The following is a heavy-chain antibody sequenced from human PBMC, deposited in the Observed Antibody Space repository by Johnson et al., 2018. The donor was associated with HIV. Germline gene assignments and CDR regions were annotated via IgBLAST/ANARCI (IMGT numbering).Heavy chain of an antibody. Sequence: QVQLVESGGGVVQPGGSLRLSCAASGFTFSSYGMHWVRQAPGKGLEWVAFIRYDGSNKYYADSVKGRFTISRDNSKNTVYLQMNSLRVEDTAVYYCARAYTYGAFDIWGQGTMVTVSS. CDR2: IRYDGSNK. D-gene: IGHD5-18*01. CDR1: GFTFSSYG. CDR3: ARAYTYGAFDI. V-gene: IGHV3-30*02. J-gene: IGHJ3*02.